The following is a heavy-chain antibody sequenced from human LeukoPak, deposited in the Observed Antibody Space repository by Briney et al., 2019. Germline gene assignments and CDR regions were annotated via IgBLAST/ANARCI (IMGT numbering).Heavy chain of an antibody. CDR1: GYTFTGYY. V-gene: IGHV1-2*02. CDR3: ARVRSDYDFWSGTSVEVMDV. Sequence: ASVKVSCKASGYTFTGYYMHWVRQAPGQGLEWMGWINPNSGGTNYAQKFQGRVTMTRDTSISTAYMELSGLRSDDTAVYYCARVRSDYDFWSGTSVEVMDVWGKGTTVTVSS. J-gene: IGHJ6*03. D-gene: IGHD3-3*01. CDR2: INPNSGGT.